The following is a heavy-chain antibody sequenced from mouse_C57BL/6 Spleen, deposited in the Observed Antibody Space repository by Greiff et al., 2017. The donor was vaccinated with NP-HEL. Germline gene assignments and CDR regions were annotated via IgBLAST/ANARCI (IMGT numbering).Heavy chain of an antibody. CDR3: TRPYDGYYGGFAY. J-gene: IGHJ3*01. D-gene: IGHD2-3*01. CDR1: GYTFTDYE. Sequence: VQLQQSGAELVRPGASVTLSCKASGYTFTDYEMHWVKQTPVHGLEWIGAIDPETGGTAYNQKFKGKAILTADKSSSTAYMELRSLTSEDSAVYYCTRPYDGYYGGFAYWGQGTLVTVSA. V-gene: IGHV1-15*01. CDR2: IDPETGGT.